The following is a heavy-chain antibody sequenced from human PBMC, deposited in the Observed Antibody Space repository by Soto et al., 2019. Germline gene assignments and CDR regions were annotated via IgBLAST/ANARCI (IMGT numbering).Heavy chain of an antibody. D-gene: IGHD3-22*01. V-gene: IGHV4-31*03. J-gene: IGHJ4*02. Sequence: PSETMSLTSTVCVGSISSVGYYGSWIRQHPGKGVEWIGYMYXSGSSYYNASLKSRVTMSGDXSKNQFALKLSSVTAADTAVYYCEGVRYYYDIIGITRGYYFDYWGQGTLVTVSS. CDR2: MYXSGSS. CDR3: EGVRYYYDIIGITRGYYFDY. CDR1: VGSISSVGYY.